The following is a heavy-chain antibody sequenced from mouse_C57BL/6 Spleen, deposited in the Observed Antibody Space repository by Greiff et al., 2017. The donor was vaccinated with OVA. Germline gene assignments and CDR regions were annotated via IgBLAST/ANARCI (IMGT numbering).Heavy chain of an antibody. J-gene: IGHJ2*01. V-gene: IGHV5-9-1*02. D-gene: IGHD2-2*01. Sequence: DVHLVESGEGLVKPGGSLKLSCAASGFTFSSYAMSWVRQTPEKRLEWVAYISSGGDYIYYADTVKGRFTISRDNARNTLYLQMSSLKSEDTAMYYCTRDEVTTFDYWGQGTTLTVSS. CDR2: ISSGGDYI. CDR1: GFTFSSYA. CDR3: TRDEVTTFDY.